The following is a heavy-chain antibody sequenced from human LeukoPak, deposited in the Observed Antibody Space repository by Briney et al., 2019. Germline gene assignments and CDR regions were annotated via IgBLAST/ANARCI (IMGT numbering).Heavy chain of an antibody. CDR1: GFTFSNAW. CDR2: IKSKTDGGTT. Sequence: PGGSLRLSCAASGFTFSNAWMSWVRQAPGKGLEWVGRIKSKTDGGTTEYAASVKGRFTISRDDSKSIAYLQMNSLKTEDTAVYYCTRDRLRVRTLDYWGQGTLVTVSS. J-gene: IGHJ4*02. D-gene: IGHD1-14*01. CDR3: TRDRLRVRTLDY. V-gene: IGHV3-15*01.